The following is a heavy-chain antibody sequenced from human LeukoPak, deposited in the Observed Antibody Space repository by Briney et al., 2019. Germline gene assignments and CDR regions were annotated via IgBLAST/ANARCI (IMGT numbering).Heavy chain of an antibody. J-gene: IGHJ4*02. CDR2: INPNSGGT. CDR1: GYTFTGYY. CDR3: ARDKSRAAGIRGPVDY. D-gene: IGHD6-13*01. V-gene: IGHV1-2*02. Sequence: ASVKVSCKASGYTFTGYYMHWVRQAPGQGLEWMGWINPNSGGTNYAQKFQGRVTMTRDTSISTAYMELSRLRSDDTAVYYCARDKSRAAGIRGPVDYWGQGTLVTVSS.